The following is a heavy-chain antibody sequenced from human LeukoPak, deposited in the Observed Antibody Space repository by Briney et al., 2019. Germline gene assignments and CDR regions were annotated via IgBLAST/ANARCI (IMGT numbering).Heavy chain of an antibody. CDR1: GGSISRYY. D-gene: IGHD1/OR15-1a*01. J-gene: IGHJ4*02. Sequence: SETLSLTCTVSGGSISRYYWSWIRQPPRKGLEWIGYIYYSGSTNYNPSLKSRVTISVDTSKNQFSLKLSSVTAADTAVYYCASATFEQGYFDYWGQGTLVTVSS. V-gene: IGHV4-59*01. CDR3: ASATFEQGYFDY. CDR2: IYYSGST.